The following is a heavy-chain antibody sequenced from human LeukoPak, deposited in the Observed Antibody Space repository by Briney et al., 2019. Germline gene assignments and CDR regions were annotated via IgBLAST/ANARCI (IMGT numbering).Heavy chain of an antibody. Sequence: QPGRSLRLSCAASGFTLSSYWMSWVRQAPGKGLEWVANIKEDGSKKYYVDSVKGRFTISRDNAQNSVYLHMNSLTAEDTALYYCARDWVAGVPFDAFDIWGQGTMVSVSS. CDR1: GFTLSSYW. CDR2: IKEDGSKK. D-gene: IGHD3-10*01. J-gene: IGHJ3*02. V-gene: IGHV3-7*03. CDR3: ARDWVAGVPFDAFDI.